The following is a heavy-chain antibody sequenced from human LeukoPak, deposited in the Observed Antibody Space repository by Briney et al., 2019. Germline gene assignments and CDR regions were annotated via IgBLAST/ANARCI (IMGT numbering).Heavy chain of an antibody. CDR1: GFTFSSYS. V-gene: IGHV3-21*01. D-gene: IGHD4-17*01. J-gene: IGHJ4*02. Sequence: GGSLRLSCAASGFTFSSYSMNWVRQAPGKGLEWVSSISSSSSYIYCADSVKGRFTISRDNAKNSLYLQMNSLRAEDTAVYYCARGKVTTTGFLYYWGQGTLATVSS. CDR3: ARGKVTTTGFLYY. CDR2: ISSSSSYI.